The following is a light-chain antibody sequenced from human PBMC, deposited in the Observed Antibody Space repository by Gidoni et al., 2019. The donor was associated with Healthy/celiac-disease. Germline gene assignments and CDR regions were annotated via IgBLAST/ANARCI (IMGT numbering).Light chain of an antibody. CDR3: QQYNNWPCS. CDR2: GAS. CDR1: QSVSSN. Sequence: EIVMTQSPATLSVSPGERATLSCRASQSVSSNLAWYQPKPGQAPRLLIYGASTRATGIPARFSGSGSGTEFTLTISSLQSEDFAVYYCQQYNNWPCSFGQGTKLEIK. V-gene: IGKV3-15*01. J-gene: IGKJ2*04.